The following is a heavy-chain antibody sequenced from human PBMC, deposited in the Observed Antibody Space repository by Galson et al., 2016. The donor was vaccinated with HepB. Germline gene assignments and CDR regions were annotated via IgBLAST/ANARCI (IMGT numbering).Heavy chain of an antibody. J-gene: IGHJ4*02. CDR1: GYTFTSNG. V-gene: IGHV1-18*01. D-gene: IGHD4-17*01. CDR2: ISAYSGNT. CDR3: ARDQQHGLLV. Sequence: SVKVSCKASGYTFTSNGISWVRQAPGQGLEWMGWISAYSGNTNYAQKLQGRVTMTTDTSKSTAYMELRSLGSDDTAVYYCARDQQHGLLVWGQGTLVTVSS.